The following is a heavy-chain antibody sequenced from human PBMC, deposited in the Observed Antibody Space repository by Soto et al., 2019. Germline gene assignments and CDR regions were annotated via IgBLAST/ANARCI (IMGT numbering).Heavy chain of an antibody. CDR2: INHSGST. Sequence: TSETLSLTCAVYGGSFSGYYWIWIRQPPGKGLEWIGEINHSGSTNYNPSLKSRVTISVDTSKNQFSLKLSSVTAADTAVYYCALGILTGYGYYFDYWGQGTLVTVSS. CDR1: GGSFSGYY. CDR3: ALGILTGYGYYFDY. D-gene: IGHD3-9*01. J-gene: IGHJ4*02. V-gene: IGHV4-34*01.